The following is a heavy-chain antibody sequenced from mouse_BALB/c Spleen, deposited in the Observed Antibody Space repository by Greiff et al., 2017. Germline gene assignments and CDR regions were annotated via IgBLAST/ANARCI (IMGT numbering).Heavy chain of an antibody. CDR3: ASGLYVLLAWFAY. J-gene: IGHJ3*01. D-gene: IGHD2-14*01. Sequence: EVKLVESGGGLVKPGGSLKLSCAASGFTFSSYAMSWVRQSPEKRLEWVAEISSGGSYTYYPDTVTGRFTISRDNAQNTLYLEMSSLRSEDTALYYCASGLYVLLAWFAYGGQGNLVTVTA. CDR1: GFTFSSYA. CDR2: ISSGGSYT. V-gene: IGHV5-9-4*01.